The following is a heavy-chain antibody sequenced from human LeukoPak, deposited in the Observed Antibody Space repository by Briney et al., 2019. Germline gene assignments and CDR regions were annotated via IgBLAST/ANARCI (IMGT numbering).Heavy chain of an antibody. CDR3: AREVGATRPYYYYYYMDV. D-gene: IGHD1-26*01. V-gene: IGHV4-4*08. CDR1: GGSISSYY. CDR2: IYSSGST. Sequence: SETLSLTCTVSGGSISSYYWSWIRQPPGKGLEWIGYIYSSGSTNYNPSLKSRVTISVATSKNQFSLKLSSVTAADTAVYYCAREVGATRPYYYYYYMDVWGKGTTVTISS. J-gene: IGHJ6*03.